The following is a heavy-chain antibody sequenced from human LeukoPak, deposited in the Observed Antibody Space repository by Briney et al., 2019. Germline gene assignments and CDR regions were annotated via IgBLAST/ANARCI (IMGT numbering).Heavy chain of an antibody. CDR2: INPNSGGT. Sequence: ASVKVSCKASGYTFTGYYMHWVRQAPGQRLEWMGWINPNSGGTNYAQKFQGRVTMTRDTSISTAYMELSSLRSDDTAVYFCARVGVEAAAYTGEGGYNWFDSWGQGTLVTVSS. V-gene: IGHV1-2*02. CDR3: ARVGVEAAAYTGEGGYNWFDS. D-gene: IGHD6-13*01. J-gene: IGHJ5*01. CDR1: GYTFTGYY.